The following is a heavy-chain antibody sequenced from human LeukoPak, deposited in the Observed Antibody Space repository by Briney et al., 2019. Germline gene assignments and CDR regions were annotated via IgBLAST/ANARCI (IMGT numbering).Heavy chain of an antibody. V-gene: IGHV4-39*01. J-gene: IGHJ4*02. Sequence: SETLSLTCTVSDGSISSSSYYWGWIRQPPGKGLEWIGSIYYSGSTYHNPSLKSRVTISVDTSKNQFSLKLSSVTAADTAVYYCARHGIAATRYYFDYWGQGTLVTVSS. CDR1: DGSISSSSYY. CDR3: ARHGIAATRYYFDY. CDR2: IYYSGST. D-gene: IGHD6-25*01.